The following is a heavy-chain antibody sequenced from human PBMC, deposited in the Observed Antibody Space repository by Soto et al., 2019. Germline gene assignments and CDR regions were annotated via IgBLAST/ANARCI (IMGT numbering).Heavy chain of an antibody. Sequence: PGGSLRLSCAASGFTFSDYYMSWIRQARGKWLEWVSYISSSSSYTNYADSVKGRFTISRDNAKNSLYLQMNSLRAEDTAVYYCARDRYDSSGYYDNWFDPWGQGTLVTVSS. CDR3: ARDRYDSSGYYDNWFDP. D-gene: IGHD3-22*01. J-gene: IGHJ5*02. CDR2: ISSSSSYT. CDR1: GFTFSDYY. V-gene: IGHV3-11*06.